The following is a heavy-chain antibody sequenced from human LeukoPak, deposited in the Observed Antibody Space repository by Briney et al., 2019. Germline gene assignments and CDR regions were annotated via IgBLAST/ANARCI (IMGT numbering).Heavy chain of an antibody. V-gene: IGHV1-2*02. CDR2: INPNSGGT. J-gene: IGHJ4*02. CDR1: GYTFTGYH. Sequence: ASVKVSCKASGYTFTGYHMHWVRQAPGQGLEWMGWINPNSGGTNYAQKFQGRVTMTRDTSISTAYMELSRLRSDDTAVYYCARRPLAYCGGDCYPQEAYYFDYWGQGTLVTVSS. CDR3: ARRPLAYCGGDCYPQEAYYFDY. D-gene: IGHD2-21*02.